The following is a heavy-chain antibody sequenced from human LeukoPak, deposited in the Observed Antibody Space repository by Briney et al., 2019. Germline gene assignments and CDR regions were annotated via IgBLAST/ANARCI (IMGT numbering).Heavy chain of an antibody. CDR3: ARDSEGCSSTSCGYNWFDP. CDR1: GGTFSSYA. Sequence: SVTVSCKASGGTFSSYAISWVRQAPGQGLEWMGGIIPIFGTANYAQKFQGRVTITTDESTSTAYMELSSLRSEDTAVYYCARDSEGCSSTSCGYNWFDPWGQGTLVTVSS. D-gene: IGHD2-2*01. V-gene: IGHV1-69*05. CDR2: IIPIFGTA. J-gene: IGHJ5*02.